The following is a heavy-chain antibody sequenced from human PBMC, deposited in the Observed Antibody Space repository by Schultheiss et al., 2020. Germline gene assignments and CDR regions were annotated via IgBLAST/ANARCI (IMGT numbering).Heavy chain of an antibody. Sequence: ASVKVSCKASGGTFSSYAISWVRQAPGQGLEWMGIINPSGGSTSYAQKFQGRVTMTRDTSTSTVYMELRSLRSDDTAVYYCAREGSSGWYGDYWGQGTLVTVSS. CDR2: INPSGGST. D-gene: IGHD6-19*01. CDR1: GGTFSSYA. J-gene: IGHJ4*02. V-gene: IGHV1-46*01. CDR3: AREGSSGWYGDY.